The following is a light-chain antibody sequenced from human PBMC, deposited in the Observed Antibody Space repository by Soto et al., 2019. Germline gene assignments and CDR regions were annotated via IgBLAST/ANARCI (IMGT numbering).Light chain of an antibody. Sequence: DIQFTHSPAFLSASVVDRVTITFLASQGISSYLAWYQQKPGKAPKLLIYAASTLQSGVPSRFSGSGSGTEFTLTISSLQPEDFATYYCQKLNSYPITFGQGTRLEIK. J-gene: IGKJ5*01. CDR2: AAS. CDR3: QKLNSYPIT. V-gene: IGKV1-9*01. CDR1: QGISSY.